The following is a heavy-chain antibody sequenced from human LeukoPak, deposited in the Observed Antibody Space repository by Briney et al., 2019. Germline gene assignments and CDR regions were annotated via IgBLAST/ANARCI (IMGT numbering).Heavy chain of an antibody. CDR3: ARADRLHGGPYLIGP. V-gene: IGHV1-2*02. CDR1: GYTFTDYY. CDR2: INPNSGGT. Sequence: ASVRVSCKASGYTFTDYYLHWGRQAPGQGLEWVGWINPNSGGTSSAQKFQGRVTMTRDTSITTVYMEVSWLTSDDTAIYYCARADRLHGGPYLIGPWGQGTLVTVSS. D-gene: IGHD2-21*01. J-gene: IGHJ5*02.